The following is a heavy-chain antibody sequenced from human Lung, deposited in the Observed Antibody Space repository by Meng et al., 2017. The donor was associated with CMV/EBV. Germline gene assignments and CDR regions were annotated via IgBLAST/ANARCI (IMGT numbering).Heavy chain of an antibody. CDR2: IRNKANSYTT. J-gene: IGHJ4*02. D-gene: IGHD1-26*01. CDR1: GFSFSDYY. Sequence: GGSLRLXXAASGFSFSDYYMDWVRQAPEKGLEWVGRIRNKANSYTTEYAASVKGRLIISRDDSENSLNLQMNSLKTEDTAVYYCTRAVSYSGRSYFDSWGQGTLVTVSS. V-gene: IGHV3-72*01. CDR3: TRAVSYSGRSYFDS.